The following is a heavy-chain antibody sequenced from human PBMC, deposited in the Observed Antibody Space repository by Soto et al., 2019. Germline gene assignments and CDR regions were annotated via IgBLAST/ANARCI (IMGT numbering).Heavy chain of an antibody. Sequence: QVQLVQSGAELRKPGSSVKVSCKASGGTFSDYTINWVRQAPGQRLEWMGGIIPIFDTANYAEKFQGRVTITADESTSTSFMEVSSLRSEDTAVYHCARNGTLTGYSYGMDVWGQGTMVTVSS. CDR1: GGTFSDYT. CDR3: ARNGTLTGYSYGMDV. V-gene: IGHV1-69*01. J-gene: IGHJ6*02. D-gene: IGHD1-1*01. CDR2: IIPIFDTA.